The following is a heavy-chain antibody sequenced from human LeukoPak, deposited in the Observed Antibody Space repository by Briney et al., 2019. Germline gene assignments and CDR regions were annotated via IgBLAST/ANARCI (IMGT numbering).Heavy chain of an antibody. Sequence: GGSLRLSCAASGFRFNTYWMSWVRQAPGKGLEWVANIKQDGSEKYYVDSVKGRFTISRDNAKNSLYLQMNSLRAEDTAVYYCAEPGITMIGGVWGKGTTVTISS. CDR3: AEPGITMIGGV. J-gene: IGHJ6*04. D-gene: IGHD3-10*02. CDR1: GFRFNTYW. V-gene: IGHV3-7*01. CDR2: IKQDGSEK.